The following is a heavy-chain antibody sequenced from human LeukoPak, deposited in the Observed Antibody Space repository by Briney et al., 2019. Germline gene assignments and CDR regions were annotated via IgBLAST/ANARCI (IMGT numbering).Heavy chain of an antibody. J-gene: IGHJ4*02. CDR1: GFTFISYG. CDR3: ARVNGSGSYWYY. D-gene: IGHD3-10*01. Sequence: GSLRLSCGAPGFTFISYGMHWVRQAPGKGLEGVAFILNDGRNKYYADSVKGRFTISRDNAKNSLYLQMNSLRAEDTAVYYCARVNGSGSYWYYWGQGTLVTVSS. V-gene: IGHV3-30*02. CDR2: ILNDGRNK.